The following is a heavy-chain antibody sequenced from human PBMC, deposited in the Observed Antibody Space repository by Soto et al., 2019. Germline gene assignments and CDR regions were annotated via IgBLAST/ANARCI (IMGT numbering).Heavy chain of an antibody. V-gene: IGHV3-74*01. CDR1: GFTFSSYW. CDR2: INSDGSST. J-gene: IGHJ6*02. CDR3: ARVQAPTIFGVPTGGYYGMDV. Sequence: GGSLSLSCAASGFTFSSYWMHWVRQAPGKGLVWVSRINSDGSSTSYADSVKGRFTISRDNAKNTLYLQMNSLRAEDTAVYYSARVQAPTIFGVPTGGYYGMDVWGQGTTVTVSS. D-gene: IGHD3-3*01.